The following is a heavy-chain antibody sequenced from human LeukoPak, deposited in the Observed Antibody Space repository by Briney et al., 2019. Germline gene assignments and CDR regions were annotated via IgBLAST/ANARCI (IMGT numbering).Heavy chain of an antibody. J-gene: IGHJ4*02. CDR1: CYTFTNYV. CDR3: ARDSYGDYVY. D-gene: IGHD4-17*01. CDR2: ISAYNGTT. Sequence: ASVKVSCKASCYTFTNYVIHWVRPAPGQGLEWMGWISAYNGTTKSAQKLQGRVTMTRDRSTSTVYMELSSLRSEDTAVYYCARDSYGDYVYWGQGTLVAVSS. V-gene: IGHV1-18*01.